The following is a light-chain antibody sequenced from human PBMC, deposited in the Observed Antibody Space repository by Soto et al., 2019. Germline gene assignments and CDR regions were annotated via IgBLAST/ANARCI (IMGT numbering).Light chain of an antibody. CDR2: GAS. CDR3: QQRSNWPIT. V-gene: IGKV3D-20*02. Sequence: EIAMTQSPGTLSLSPGERAALSCRASQSVSNYYLARYQQKPGQAPRLLIYGASSRPTDIPARFSGSGSGTDFTLTISSLEPEDFALYYCQQRSNWPITFGQGTRLEI. J-gene: IGKJ5*01. CDR1: QSVSNYY.